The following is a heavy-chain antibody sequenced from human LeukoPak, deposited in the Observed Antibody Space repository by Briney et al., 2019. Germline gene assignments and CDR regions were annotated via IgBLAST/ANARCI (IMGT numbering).Heavy chain of an antibody. D-gene: IGHD5-12*01. V-gene: IGHV4-39*07. CDR2: IYYSGST. J-gene: IGHJ4*02. CDR3: ARAIVATIPCGDRPFDY. Sequence: SVTLSLTCTVSGGSISSSTYYWGWIRQPPGKGLEWIGSIYYSGSTYYNPSLKSRVTISVDTSKNQFSLKLSSVTAADTAVFYCARAIVATIPCGDRPFDYWGQGTLVTVSS. CDR1: GGSISSSTYY.